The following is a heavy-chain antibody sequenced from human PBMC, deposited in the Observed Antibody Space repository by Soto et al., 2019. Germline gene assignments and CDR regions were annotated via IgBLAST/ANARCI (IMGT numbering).Heavy chain of an antibody. Sequence: QVQLVQSGAEVKKPGASVKVSCKASGYTLTSYAMHWVRQAPGQRLEWMGGINAGNGNTRYSQKFQGRVTITRDTSASTAYTELSSLRSEDTAVYYCARAEMATEGFDYWGQGTLVTFSS. CDR2: INAGNGNT. CDR3: ARAEMATEGFDY. CDR1: GYTLTSYA. D-gene: IGHD5-12*01. V-gene: IGHV1-3*01. J-gene: IGHJ4*02.